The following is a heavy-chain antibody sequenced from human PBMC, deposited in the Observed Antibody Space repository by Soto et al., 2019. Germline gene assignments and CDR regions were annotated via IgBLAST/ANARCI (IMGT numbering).Heavy chain of an antibody. J-gene: IGHJ2*01. V-gene: IGHV3-30*18. Sequence: QVQLVESGGGVVQPGRSLRLSCAASGFSFSTYGMHWVRQAPGKGLEWLAFISTEGFNKYYADAVKGRFTTSRDGSNNILYLQMDSLRAEDTAVYYCAKDLVTSWYFDLWGRGTLVAVSS. CDR3: AKDLVTSWYFDL. CDR1: GFSFSTYG. D-gene: IGHD2-21*02. CDR2: ISTEGFNK.